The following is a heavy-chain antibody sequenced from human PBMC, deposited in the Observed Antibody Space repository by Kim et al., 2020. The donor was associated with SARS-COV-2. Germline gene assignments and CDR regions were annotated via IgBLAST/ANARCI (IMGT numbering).Heavy chain of an antibody. V-gene: IGHV3-30*04. J-gene: IGHJ5*02. CDR2: ISYDGSNK. CDR3: ARGGGEYYDSSFDP. CDR1: GFTFSSYA. Sequence: GGSLRLSCAASGFTFSSYAMHWVRQAPGKGLEWVAVISYDGSNKYYADSVKGRFTISRDNSKNTLYLQMNSLRAEDTAVYYCARGGGEYYDSSFDPWGQGTLVTVSS. D-gene: IGHD3-22*01.